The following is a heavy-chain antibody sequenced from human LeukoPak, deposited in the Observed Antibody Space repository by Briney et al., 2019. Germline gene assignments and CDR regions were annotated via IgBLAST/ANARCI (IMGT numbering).Heavy chain of an antibody. CDR3: ARVIAVAGARYFDY. J-gene: IGHJ4*02. V-gene: IGHV6-1*01. Sequence: SQTLSLTCAISGDSVSINSAAWNWIRQSPSRGLEWLARTYYRSKWYNDYAVSVKSRITINPDTSKNQFSLQLNSVTPEDTAVYYCARVIAVAGARYFDYWGQGTLVTVSS. D-gene: IGHD6-19*01. CDR1: GDSVSINSAA. CDR2: TYYRSKWYN.